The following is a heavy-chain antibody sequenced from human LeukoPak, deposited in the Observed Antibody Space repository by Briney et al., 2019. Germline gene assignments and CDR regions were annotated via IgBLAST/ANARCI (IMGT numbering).Heavy chain of an antibody. CDR1: GFPFSSYA. J-gene: IGHJ4*02. CDR3: AKETSYYYDSSDYSDY. CDR2: ISGSGGST. Sequence: GGSLRLSCAASGFPFSSYAMHWVRQAPGEGLEWVSAISGSGGSTYYADSVKGRFTISRDNSKNTLYLQMNSLRAEDTAVYYCAKETSYYYDSSDYSDYWGQGTLVTVSS. V-gene: IGHV3-23*01. D-gene: IGHD3-22*01.